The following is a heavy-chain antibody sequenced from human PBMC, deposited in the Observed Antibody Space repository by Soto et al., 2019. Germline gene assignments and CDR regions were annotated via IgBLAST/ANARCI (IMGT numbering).Heavy chain of an antibody. V-gene: IGHV4-31*03. Sequence: QVKLQESGPGLVKPSQTLSLTCTVSGGSISSGGYYWSWIRQHPGKGLEWIGYIYYSGSTYYNSSLKSRVTISVETSKNQFSLKLSSVTAADTAVYYRARSDYSKKGSIDYWGQGTLVTVSS. CDR2: IYYSGST. D-gene: IGHD4-4*01. CDR1: GGSISSGGYY. J-gene: IGHJ4*02. CDR3: ARSDYSKKGSIDY.